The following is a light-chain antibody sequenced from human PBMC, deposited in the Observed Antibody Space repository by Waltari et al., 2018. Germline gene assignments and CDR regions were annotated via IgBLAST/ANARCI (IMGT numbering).Light chain of an antibody. V-gene: IGLV4-69*01. Sequence: QLVLTQSPSASASLGASFKLTCTLSSGHSSNVIAWLQQQPEKGPRYLMKVNSDGSHSKGDEIPDRFSGSSSGAERYLTISSVQPEDEADYYCQTGGHGTWVFGGGTKLTVL. CDR3: QTGGHGTWV. CDR2: VNSDGSH. J-gene: IGLJ3*02. CDR1: SGHSSNV.